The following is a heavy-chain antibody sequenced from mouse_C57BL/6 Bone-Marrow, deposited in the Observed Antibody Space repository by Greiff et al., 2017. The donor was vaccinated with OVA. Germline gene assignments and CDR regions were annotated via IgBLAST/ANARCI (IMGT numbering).Heavy chain of an antibody. CDR1: GYAFSSSW. CDR3: ARKGAAQPWFAY. CDR2: IYPGDGDT. J-gene: IGHJ3*01. V-gene: IGHV1-82*01. Sequence: QVQLQQSGPELVKPGASVKISCKASGYAFSSSWMNWVKQRPGKGLEWIGRIYPGDGDTNYNGKFKGKATLTADKSSSTAYMQLSSLTSEDSAVYFCARKGAAQPWFAYWGQGTLVTVSA. D-gene: IGHD3-2*02.